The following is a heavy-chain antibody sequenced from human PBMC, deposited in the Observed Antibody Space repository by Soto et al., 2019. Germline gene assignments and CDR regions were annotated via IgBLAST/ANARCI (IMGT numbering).Heavy chain of an antibody. J-gene: IGHJ4*02. CDR1: GFTFSSYA. V-gene: IGHV3-21*01. CDR3: ARGSAFIGLDY. D-gene: IGHD1-26*01. CDR2: IGTSGSYI. Sequence: GGSLRLSCAASGFTFSSYAMSWVRQAPGKGLEWVSSIGTSGSYIYDTDSVKGRFTISRDNTKDSLYLQMNSLRAGDTAIYYCARGSAFIGLDYWGQGTPVTVSS.